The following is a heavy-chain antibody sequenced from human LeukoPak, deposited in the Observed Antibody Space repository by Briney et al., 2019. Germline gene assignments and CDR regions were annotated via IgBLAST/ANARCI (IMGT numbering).Heavy chain of an antibody. Sequence: GGSLRLSCAASGFTFSDYYMSWIRQAPGKGLEWVSYISSNGSTIYSADSVKGRFTISRDNAKNSLYLQMNSLRAEDTAVYYCARDGKYSGFDPYFDSWGQGTLVTASS. CDR1: GFTFSDYY. V-gene: IGHV3-11*01. CDR3: ARDGKYSGFDPYFDS. CDR2: ISSNGSTI. D-gene: IGHD5-12*01. J-gene: IGHJ4*02.